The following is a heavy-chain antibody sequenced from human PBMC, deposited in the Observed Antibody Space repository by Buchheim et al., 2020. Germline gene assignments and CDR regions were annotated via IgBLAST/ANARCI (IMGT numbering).Heavy chain of an antibody. Sequence: QVQLVESGGGVVQPGRSLRLSCAASGFTFSSYAMHWVRQAPGKGLEWVAVISYDGSNKYYADSVKGRFTISRDNSKNTPYLQMNSLRAEDTAVYYCARDLEYSSGWYGELYYYYGMDVWGQGTT. D-gene: IGHD6-19*01. CDR2: ISYDGSNK. CDR1: GFTFSSYA. V-gene: IGHV3-30*04. J-gene: IGHJ6*02. CDR3: ARDLEYSSGWYGELYYYYGMDV.